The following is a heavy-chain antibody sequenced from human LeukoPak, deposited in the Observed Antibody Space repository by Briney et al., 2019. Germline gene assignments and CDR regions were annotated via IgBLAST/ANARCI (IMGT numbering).Heavy chain of an antibody. CDR2: IYYSGST. J-gene: IGHJ6*02. V-gene: IGHV4-59*01. D-gene: IGHD3-9*01. CDR3: ARDHGLRYFDWLPGPYGMDV. CDR1: GGSFSSYY. Sequence: SETLSLTCAVYGGSFSSYYWSWIRQPPGKGLEWIGYIYYSGSTNYNPSLKSRVTISVDTSKNQFSLKLSSVTAADTAVYYCARDHGLRYFDWLPGPYGMDVWGQGTTVTVSS.